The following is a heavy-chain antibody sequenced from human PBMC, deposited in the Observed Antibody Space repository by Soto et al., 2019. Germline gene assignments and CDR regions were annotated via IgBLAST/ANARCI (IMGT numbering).Heavy chain of an antibody. CDR3: ARAISYDSSGYYYAAFDY. V-gene: IGHV4-31*03. CDR2: IYYSGST. J-gene: IGHJ4*02. D-gene: IGHD3-22*01. CDR1: GGSIISGGYY. Sequence: SETLSLTCTVSGGSIISGGYYWICIRQHPWNGLEWIGYIYYSGSTYYNPSLKSRVTISVDTSKNQSSLKLSSVTAADTAVYYCARAISYDSSGYYYAAFDYWGQGTLVTVS.